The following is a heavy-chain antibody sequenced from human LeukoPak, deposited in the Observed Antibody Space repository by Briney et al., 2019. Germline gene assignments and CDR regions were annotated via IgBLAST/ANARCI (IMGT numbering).Heavy chain of an antibody. CDR2: IYYTGST. D-gene: IGHD6-6*01. Sequence: SETLSLTCIVSGGSISSYSWSWIRQPPGKGLEWIGYIYYTGSTNYNPSLKSRVTISLDTSKNQFSLKLSTMTAADTAVYYCARDLGLAARDYFDFWGQGMLVTVSS. CDR1: GGSISSYS. J-gene: IGHJ4*02. CDR3: ARDLGLAARDYFDF. V-gene: IGHV4-59*01.